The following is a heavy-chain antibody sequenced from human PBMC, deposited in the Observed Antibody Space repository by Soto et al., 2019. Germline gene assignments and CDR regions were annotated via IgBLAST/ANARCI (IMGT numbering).Heavy chain of an antibody. V-gene: IGHV3-23*01. D-gene: IGHD2-21*02. Sequence: ELQLLESGRGLVQPGGSLRLSCAASGFTFSSSAMSWVRQAPGKGLEWVSSISNSGGSTYYADSVKGRFTISRDNSKNTLYLQMNSLQAEDTAVYYCAKGCGGDCYSGVQYWGQGTLVTVSS. CDR3: AKGCGGDCYSGVQY. CDR1: GFTFSSSA. J-gene: IGHJ4*02. CDR2: ISNSGGST.